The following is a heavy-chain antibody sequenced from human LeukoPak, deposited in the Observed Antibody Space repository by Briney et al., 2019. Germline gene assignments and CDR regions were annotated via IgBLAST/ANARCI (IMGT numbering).Heavy chain of an antibody. CDR3: AKIFYMIVVEGAFDI. J-gene: IGHJ3*02. V-gene: IGHV3-74*01. Sequence: GGSLRLSCEVSGFTFNTHWMHWVRQAPGKGLVWVSRIDSDVSSTTYADSVKGRFTISRDNAKNTLYLQMNSLRAEDTAVYYCAKIFYMIVVEGAFDIWGQGTMVTVSS. D-gene: IGHD3-22*01. CDR1: GFTFNTHW. CDR2: IDSDVSST.